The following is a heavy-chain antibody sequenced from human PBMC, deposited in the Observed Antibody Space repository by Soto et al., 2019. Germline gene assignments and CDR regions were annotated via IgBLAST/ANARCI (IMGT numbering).Heavy chain of an antibody. D-gene: IGHD2-8*02. CDR3: ARSPGRYYTD. CDR2: INTDGSST. Sequence: EVQLVESGGGLVQPGGSLRLSCADSGFSFSSYWMHWLRQGPEKGLVWVSRINTDGSSTNYADSVKGRFTISRDNAKSTLYLQMNSLRTEDTAVYYCARSPGRYYTDWGQGTVVTVSS. V-gene: IGHV3-74*01. CDR1: GFSFSSYW. J-gene: IGHJ3*01.